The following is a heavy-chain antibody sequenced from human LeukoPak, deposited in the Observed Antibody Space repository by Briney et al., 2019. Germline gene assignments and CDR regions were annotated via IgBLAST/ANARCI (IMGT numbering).Heavy chain of an antibody. CDR2: VSHGGRNQ. J-gene: IGHJ4*02. D-gene: IGHD5-24*01. Sequence: PGRSLRLSYAASGFTFSNYALHWVRQAPGKGLEWVAIVSHGGRNQYYAESVKGRFTISRDSSKNTVSLQMNSLTAGDSALYCCGRDPSARVTIDFWGQGTLVTVSS. CDR3: GRDPSARVTIDF. V-gene: IGHV3-30*04. CDR1: GFTFSNYA.